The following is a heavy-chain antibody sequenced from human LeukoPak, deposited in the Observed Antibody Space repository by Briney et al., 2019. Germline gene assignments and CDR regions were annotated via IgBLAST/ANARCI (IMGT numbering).Heavy chain of an antibody. CDR1: GFTFSSYG. V-gene: IGHV3-30*18. CDR3: AKDHPPRVGYYGSGSYYNVYDY. Sequence: PGGSLRLSCAASGFTFSSYGMHWVRQAPGKGLEWVAVISYDGSNKYYADSVKGRFTISRDNSKNTLYLQMNSLRAEDTAVYYCAKDHPPRVGYYGSGSYYNVYDYWGQGTLVTVSS. J-gene: IGHJ4*02. D-gene: IGHD3-10*01. CDR2: ISYDGSNK.